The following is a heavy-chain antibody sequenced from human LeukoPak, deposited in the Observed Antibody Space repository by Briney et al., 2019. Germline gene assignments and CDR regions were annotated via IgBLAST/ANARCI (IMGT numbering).Heavy chain of an antibody. Sequence: GASVKVSCKASGYTFSSYYVHWVRQAPGQGLEWMGWINPNSGGTNYAQKFQGRVTMTRDTSISTAYMELSRLRSDDTAVYYCAILVVAGTVDYWGQGTLVTVSS. CDR3: AILVVAGTVDY. D-gene: IGHD2-15*01. CDR1: GYTFSSYY. J-gene: IGHJ4*02. CDR2: INPNSGGT. V-gene: IGHV1-2*02.